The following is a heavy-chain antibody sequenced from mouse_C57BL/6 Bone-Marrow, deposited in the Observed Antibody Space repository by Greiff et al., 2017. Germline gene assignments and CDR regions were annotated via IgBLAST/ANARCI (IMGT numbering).Heavy chain of an antibody. CDR2: IYPRSGNT. CDR3: ASFITTVVGTGFAY. CDR1: GYTFTSYG. D-gene: IGHD1-1*01. V-gene: IGHV1-81*01. Sequence: SGAELARPGASVKLSCKASGYTFTSYGISWVKQRTGQGLEWIGEIYPRSGNTYYNEKFKGKATLTADKSSSTAYMELRSLTSEDSAVYFCASFITTVVGTGFAYWGQGTLVTVSA. J-gene: IGHJ3*01.